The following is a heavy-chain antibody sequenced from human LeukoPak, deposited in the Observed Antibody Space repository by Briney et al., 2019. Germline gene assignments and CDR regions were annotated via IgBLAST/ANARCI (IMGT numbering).Heavy chain of an antibody. J-gene: IGHJ4*02. V-gene: IGHV1-69*04. CDR1: GANFSTSS. D-gene: IGHD3-22*01. Sequence: ASVKVSCKASGANFSTSSFSWVRQAPGQGLEWMGRVIPTLEIAHYAQKFQGRVTITADKSTSTTYMELSSLRSEDTAIYFCARVVYHDSSPYFPRSIPTADYWGQGTLVTVSS. CDR2: VIPTLEIA. CDR3: ARVVYHDSSPYFPRSIPTADY.